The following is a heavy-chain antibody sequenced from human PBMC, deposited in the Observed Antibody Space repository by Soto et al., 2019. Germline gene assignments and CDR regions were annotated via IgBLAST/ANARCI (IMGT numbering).Heavy chain of an antibody. CDR1: GGSISSYY. V-gene: IGHV4-59*01. CDR2: IYYSGST. J-gene: IGHJ3*02. CDR3: ARETMGDAFGI. D-gene: IGHD2-8*01. Sequence: ETLSLTCTVSGGSISSYYWSWIRQPPGKGLEWIGYIYYSGSTNYNPSLKSRVTISVDTSKNQFSLKLSSVTAADTAVYYCARETMGDAFGIWGQGTMVTVSS.